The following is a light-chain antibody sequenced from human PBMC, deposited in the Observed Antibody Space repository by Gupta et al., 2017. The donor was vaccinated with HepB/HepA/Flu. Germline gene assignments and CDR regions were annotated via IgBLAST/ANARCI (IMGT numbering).Light chain of an antibody. CDR2: DVN. J-gene: IGLJ3*02. Sequence: QSALAQPASVSGSPGQSITIPCTGTSGDVGAYNYVSWYQHHPATAPNLMIYDVNIRPAGVASRFSGSKSGNTASLTISEHPAAAAGDYYCSSYSTRSIRLFGGGTKLTVL. CDR3: SSYSTRSIRL. V-gene: IGLV2-14*03. CDR1: SGDVGAYNY.